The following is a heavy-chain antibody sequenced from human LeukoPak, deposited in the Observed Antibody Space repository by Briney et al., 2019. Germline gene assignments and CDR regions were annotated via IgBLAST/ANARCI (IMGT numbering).Heavy chain of an antibody. CDR2: IYTSGST. V-gene: IGHV4-61*02. CDR1: GGSISSGSYY. Sequence: SETLSPTCTVSGGSISSGSYYWSWIRQPAGKGLEWIGRIYTSGSTNYNPSLKSRVTISVDTSKNQFSLKLSSVTAADTAVYYCARVGDYLDYWGQGTLVTVSS. J-gene: IGHJ4*02. CDR3: ARVGDYLDY.